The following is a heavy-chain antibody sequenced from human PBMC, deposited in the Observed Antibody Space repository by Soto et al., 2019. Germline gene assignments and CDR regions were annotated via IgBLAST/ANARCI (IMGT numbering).Heavy chain of an antibody. CDR3: SLSDRYYGMDV. CDR1: GFIFSSYA. V-gene: IGHV3-23*01. J-gene: IGHJ6*02. CDR2: ISTSGGST. Sequence: EVQLLESGGGLVQPGGSLRLSCAASGFIFSSYAMSWVRQAPGKGLEWVSSISTSGGSTYYADSVKGRFTISRDNSNNTLYLQMNSLRAEDTAVYYCSLSDRYYGMDVWGLGTTVTVSS.